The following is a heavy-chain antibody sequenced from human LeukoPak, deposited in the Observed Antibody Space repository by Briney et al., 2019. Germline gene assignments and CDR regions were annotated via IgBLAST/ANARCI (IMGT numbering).Heavy chain of an antibody. V-gene: IGHV1-3*01. J-gene: IGHJ4*02. D-gene: IGHD2-2*01. CDR1: GYTFTSYA. CDR2: INAGNGNT. CDR3: ARGRCSSTSCYAVY. Sequence: ASVKVSCKASGYTFTSYAMHWVRQAPGQRLEWMGWINAGNGNTKYSQKFQGRVTITRDTSASTAYVELSSLRSEDTAMYYCARGRCSSTSCYAVYWGRGTLVTVSS.